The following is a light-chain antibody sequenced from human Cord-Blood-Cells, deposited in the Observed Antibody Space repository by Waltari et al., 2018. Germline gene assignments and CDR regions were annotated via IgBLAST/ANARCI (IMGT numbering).Light chain of an antibody. CDR1: SSTIGSNY. J-gene: IGLJ3*02. Sequence: QSVLTQPPSASGTPGQRVTISCSGSSSTIGSNYVYWYQQLPGTAPKLLTYRNNQRPSGVPDRFSGSKSGTSASLAISGLRSEDEADYYCAAWDDSLRGVFGGGTKLTVL. CDR3: AAWDDSLRGV. V-gene: IGLV1-47*01. CDR2: RNN.